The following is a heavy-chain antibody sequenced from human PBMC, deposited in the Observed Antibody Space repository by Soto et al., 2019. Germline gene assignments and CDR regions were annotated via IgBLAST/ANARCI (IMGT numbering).Heavy chain of an antibody. V-gene: IGHV4-39*01. CDR3: TRHALSDDYIWGSYRPSNWFDP. Sequence: PSETLSLTCTVSGGSISSSSYYWGWIRQPPGKGLEWIGSIYYSGSTYYNPSLKSRVTISVDTSKNQFSLKLSSVTAADTAVYYCTRHALSDDYIWGSYRPSNWFDPWGQGTLVTVSS. J-gene: IGHJ5*02. CDR2: IYYSGST. CDR1: GGSISSSSYY. D-gene: IGHD3-16*02.